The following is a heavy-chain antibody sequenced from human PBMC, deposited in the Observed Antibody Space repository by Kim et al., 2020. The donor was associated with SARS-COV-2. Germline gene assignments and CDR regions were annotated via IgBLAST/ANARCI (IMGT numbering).Heavy chain of an antibody. J-gene: IGHJ4*02. D-gene: IGHD2-15*01. V-gene: IGHV3-21*01. Sequence: GGSLRLSCAASGFTFSSYGMSWVRQAPGKGLEWVSSISTNSNYIYYVDSVKGRFTISRDNAKNSLYLQMISLRAEDTAVYYCARWGYCNGGNCHLDCWGQGTLVTVSS. CDR3: ARWGYCNGGNCHLDC. CDR2: ISTNSNYI. CDR1: GFTFSSYG.